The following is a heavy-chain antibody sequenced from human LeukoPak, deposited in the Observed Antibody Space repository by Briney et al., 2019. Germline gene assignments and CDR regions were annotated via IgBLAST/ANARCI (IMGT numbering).Heavy chain of an antibody. D-gene: IGHD3-9*01. CDR3: VRGWSSLTGYLAAFDI. J-gene: IGHJ3*02. Sequence: GGSLRLSCAASGFTFSSYAMHWVRQAPGKGLEWVVVISYDGSNKYYADSVKGRFTISRDNSKNTLYLQMNSLRAEDTAAYYCVRGWSSLTGYLAAFDIWGQGTMVTVSS. CDR2: ISYDGSNK. CDR1: GFTFSSYA. V-gene: IGHV3-30-3*01.